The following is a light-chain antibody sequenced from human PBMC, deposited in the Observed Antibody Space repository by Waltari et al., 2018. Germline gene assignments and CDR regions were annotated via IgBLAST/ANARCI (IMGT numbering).Light chain of an antibody. J-gene: IGKJ2*01. V-gene: IGKV3-15*01. CDR1: QSVSTN. Sequence: EIVMTQSPANLSVSPGEIATLSCRASQSVSTNLAWYQQKPGQPPRLLIYGASTRSTGGPARFSVSGSGTEFTLTISSLQSEDFAIYYCQQYNNWPETFGQGTKLEIK. CDR3: QQYNNWPET. CDR2: GAS.